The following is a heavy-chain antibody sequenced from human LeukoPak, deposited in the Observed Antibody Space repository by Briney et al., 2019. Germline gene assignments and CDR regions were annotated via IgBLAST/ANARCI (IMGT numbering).Heavy chain of an antibody. V-gene: IGHV3-66*01. CDR3: TRRRGGYGEGEFDS. CDR1: GFTVNGKN. D-gene: IGHD4-17*01. Sequence: GGSLRLSCAASGFTVNGKNMRWVRQAPLKGLEWVSFIESDGGTRYADSVKGRFTVSRDISKNTVYLQMNSLTVDDTAVYYCTRRRGGYGEGEFDSWGQGALVTVAS. J-gene: IGHJ4*02. CDR2: IESDGGT.